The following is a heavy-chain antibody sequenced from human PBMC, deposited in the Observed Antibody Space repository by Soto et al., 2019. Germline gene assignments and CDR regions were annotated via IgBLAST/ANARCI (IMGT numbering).Heavy chain of an antibody. V-gene: IGHV1-8*01. CDR1: GYTFASYD. Sequence: ASVKVSCKASGYTFASYDINWVRQATGQGLEWMGWMNPNSGNTGYAQKFQGRVTMTRNTSISTAYMELSSLRSEDTAVYYCARMGRYARVIDAFDIWGQGTMVTVSS. J-gene: IGHJ3*02. CDR3: ARMGRYARVIDAFDI. CDR2: MNPNSGNT. D-gene: IGHD2-21*01.